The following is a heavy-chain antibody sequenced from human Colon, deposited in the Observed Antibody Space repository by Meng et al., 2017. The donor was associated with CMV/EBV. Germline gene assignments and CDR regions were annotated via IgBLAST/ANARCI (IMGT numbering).Heavy chain of an antibody. D-gene: IGHD1-26*01. CDR3: AREAWDSGSQDPRDGYYYYGMDV. Sequence: GESLKISCAASGFIFTDYAMAWVRQAPGEGLEWVSAINGRGDNTYYADSVRGRFTISRDNAKNSLYLQMNSLRAEDTAVYYCAREAWDSGSQDPRDGYYYYGMDVWGQGTTVTVSS. CDR1: GFIFTDYA. V-gene: IGHV3-23*01. J-gene: IGHJ6*02. CDR2: INGRGDNT.